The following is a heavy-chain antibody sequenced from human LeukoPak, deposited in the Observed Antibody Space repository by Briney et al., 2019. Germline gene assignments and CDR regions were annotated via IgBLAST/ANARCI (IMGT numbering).Heavy chain of an antibody. V-gene: IGHV3-48*01. CDR1: GFTFTMFG. Sequence: GGSLRLSCAASGFTFTMFGMNWVRQAPGKGLEWVSYIDARSGIVYYADSVQGRFTISRDDAKVSVFLQMNSLRVDDTAVYYCARTYDFGRGPPGDAFDNWGQGTLVTVPS. J-gene: IGHJ3*02. CDR2: IDARSGIV. CDR3: ARTYDFGRGPPGDAFDN. D-gene: IGHD3-3*01.